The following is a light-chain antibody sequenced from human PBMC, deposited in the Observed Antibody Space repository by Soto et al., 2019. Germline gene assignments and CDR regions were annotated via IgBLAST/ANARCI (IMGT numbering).Light chain of an antibody. CDR3: QKCKIAPFT. CDR1: QSVSSD. V-gene: IGKV3-15*01. Sequence: EIVMTQSPATLSVSPGERATLSCRASQSVSSDLAWYQQRPGQPPRLLIYGASTRATGIPARFSGSGSGTEFTLTISSLQSEDFAVYYCQKCKIAPFTFGGGTKVEMK. CDR2: GAS. J-gene: IGKJ4*01.